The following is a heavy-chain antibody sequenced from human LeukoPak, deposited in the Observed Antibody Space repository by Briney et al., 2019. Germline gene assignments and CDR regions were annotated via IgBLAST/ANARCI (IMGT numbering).Heavy chain of an antibody. J-gene: IGHJ4*02. Sequence: GGSLRLSCVASGFTFSDYYMTWIRQAPGKGLEWVSYVSSGDSTVYYADSVKGRFTVSRDNVKNSLFLQMNSLRAEDTAVYYCARGPTYFDTSAYSPLFDSWGQGTLVTVSS. CDR3: ARGPTYFDTSAYSPLFDS. CDR2: VSSGDSTV. CDR1: GFTFSDYY. D-gene: IGHD3-22*01. V-gene: IGHV3-11*01.